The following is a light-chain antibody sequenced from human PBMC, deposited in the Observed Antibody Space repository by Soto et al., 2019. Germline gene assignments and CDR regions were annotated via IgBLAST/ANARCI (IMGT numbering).Light chain of an antibody. J-gene: IGKJ1*01. Sequence: EIVMTQSPATLSVSPGERATLSGRASQSVFRSLSWYQQKQGQAPRFXFYGASNRETAIPDRFSGSGFGTEFTLTITRLEPEDFEVYYCQQYGDSPQTFGPGTKVDIK. CDR2: GAS. V-gene: IGKV3-20*01. CDR3: QQYGDSPQT. CDR1: QSVFRS.